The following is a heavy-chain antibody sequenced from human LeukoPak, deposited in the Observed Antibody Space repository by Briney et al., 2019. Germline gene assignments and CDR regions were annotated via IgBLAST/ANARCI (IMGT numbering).Heavy chain of an antibody. Sequence: ASVKVSCKASGYTFTGYYMHWVRQAPGQGLEWMGWINPNSGGTYYAQKFQGRVSMTGDTSISTAYMELSRLRSDDTAVYYCARTLVVINDAFDIWGQGTMVTVSS. J-gene: IGHJ3*02. CDR3: ARTLVVINDAFDI. CDR2: INPNSGGT. D-gene: IGHD3-22*01. CDR1: GYTFTGYY. V-gene: IGHV1-2*02.